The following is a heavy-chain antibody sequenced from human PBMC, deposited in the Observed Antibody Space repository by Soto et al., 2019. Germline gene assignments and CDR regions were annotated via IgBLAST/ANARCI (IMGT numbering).Heavy chain of an antibody. CDR1: GYTFTEYG. CDR2: ISAFNGHT. V-gene: IGHV1-18*01. J-gene: IGHJ3*02. Sequence: QVQLVQSGGEMKKPGASVKVSCKASGYTFTEYGISWLRQAPGQGLEWMGWISAFNGHTHFAQKFQGRVILTTDASTTTAYMELRSLRSDDTAVYYCASDRRDYSISPDAFDMWGQGTMVTVSS. D-gene: IGHD6-6*01. CDR3: ASDRRDYSISPDAFDM.